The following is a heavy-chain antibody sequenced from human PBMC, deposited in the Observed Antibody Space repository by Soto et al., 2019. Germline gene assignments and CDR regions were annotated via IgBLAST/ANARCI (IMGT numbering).Heavy chain of an antibody. Sequence: SETLSLTCTVSGGSMSSYYWSWIRQPPGKGLEWIAYIYYSGSTNYNPSLKSRVTISVDTSKNQFSLKLSSVTAADTAVYYCAISKRYFDWLLAFDIWGQGTMVTVSS. CDR2: IYYSGST. J-gene: IGHJ3*02. D-gene: IGHD3-9*01. CDR3: AISKRYFDWLLAFDI. V-gene: IGHV4-59*01. CDR1: GGSMSSYY.